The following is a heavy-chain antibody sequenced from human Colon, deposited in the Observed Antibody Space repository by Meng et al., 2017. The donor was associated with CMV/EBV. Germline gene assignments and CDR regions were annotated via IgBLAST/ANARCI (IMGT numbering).Heavy chain of an antibody. V-gene: IGHV4-34*01. D-gene: IGHD4-11*01. CDR3: ARGWSKGGPQIDLSHYPYYYYYFGMDV. CDR2: IDPRGDI. J-gene: IGHJ6*02. CDR1: GVSLSDYY. Sequence: SQTLSLTCTVYGVSLSDYYWSWIRQAPGKGLEWIGEIDPRGDINYSPSPKSRLTMSVDTSKHQFSLKMRSVSAADTGVYYCARGWSKGGPQIDLSHYPYYYYYFGMDVWGQGTTVTVSS.